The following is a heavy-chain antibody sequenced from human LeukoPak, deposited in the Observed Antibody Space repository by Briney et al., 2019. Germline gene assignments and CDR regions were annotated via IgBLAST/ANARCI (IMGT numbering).Heavy chain of an antibody. V-gene: IGHV3-74*01. CDR2: INTDGTVT. CDR1: GFTFSKYW. Sequence: GSLRLSCAASGFTFSKYWMLWVRQAPGKGLESVSRINTDGTVTTYADSVKGRFTVSRGNADNTMFLQMNSVRDEDTAVYYCATKQWLAPPPDSWGQGTPVTVSS. D-gene: IGHD6-19*01. J-gene: IGHJ4*02. CDR3: ATKQWLAPPPDS.